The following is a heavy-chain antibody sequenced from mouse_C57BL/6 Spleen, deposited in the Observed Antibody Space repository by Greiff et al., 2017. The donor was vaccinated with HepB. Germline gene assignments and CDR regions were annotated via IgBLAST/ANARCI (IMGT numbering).Heavy chain of an antibody. D-gene: IGHD2-5*01. CDR1: GYTFTDYN. V-gene: IGHV1-22*01. CDR3: ARGMSNYAWFAY. Sequence: EVKLMESGPELVKPGASVKMSCKASGYTFTDYNMHWVKQSHGKSLEWIGYINPNNGGTSYNQKFKGKATLTVNKSSSTAYMELRSLTSEDSAVYYCARGMSNYAWFAYWGQGTLVTVSA. CDR2: INPNNGGT. J-gene: IGHJ3*01.